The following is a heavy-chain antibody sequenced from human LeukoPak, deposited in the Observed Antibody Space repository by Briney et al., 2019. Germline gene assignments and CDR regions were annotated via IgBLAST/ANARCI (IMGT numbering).Heavy chain of an antibody. Sequence: ASVKVSCKASGYTFTGYYMHWVRQAPGQGLEWMGWINPNSGGTNYAQKFRGRVTMTRDTSISTAYMELSRLRSDDTAVYYRARDHDSSGYYYSWGQGTLVTVSS. J-gene: IGHJ4*02. V-gene: IGHV1-2*02. CDR1: GYTFTGYY. CDR3: ARDHDSSGYYYS. CDR2: INPNSGGT. D-gene: IGHD3-22*01.